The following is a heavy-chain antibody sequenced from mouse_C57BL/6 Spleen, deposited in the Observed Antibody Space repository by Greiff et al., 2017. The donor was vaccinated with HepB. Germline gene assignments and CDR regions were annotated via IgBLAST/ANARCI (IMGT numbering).Heavy chain of an antibody. CDR2: IYPGSGST. CDR3: ARENYSTSWFAY. CDR1: GYTFTSYW. J-gene: IGHJ3*01. V-gene: IGHV1-55*01. Sequence: QVQLQQPGAELAKPGASVKMSCKASGYTFTSYWITWVKQRPGQGLEWIGDIYPGSGSTNYNEKFKSKATLTVDTSSSTAYMQLSSLTSEDSAVYYCARENYSTSWFAYWGQGTLVTVSA. D-gene: IGHD2-5*01.